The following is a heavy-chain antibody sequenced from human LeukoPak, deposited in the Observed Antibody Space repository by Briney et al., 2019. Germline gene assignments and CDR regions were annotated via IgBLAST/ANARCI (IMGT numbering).Heavy chain of an antibody. CDR2: IYSGGST. CDR3: ARAGYSSGYTLFDP. D-gene: IGHD6-19*01. CDR1: GFTVSSNY. Sequence: GGSLRLSCAASGFTVSSNYMSWVRQAPGKGLEWVSVIYSGGSTYYADSVKGRCTISRDNSKNTLYLQMNSLRAEDTAVYYCARAGYSSGYTLFDPWGQGTLVTVSS. V-gene: IGHV3-53*01. J-gene: IGHJ5*02.